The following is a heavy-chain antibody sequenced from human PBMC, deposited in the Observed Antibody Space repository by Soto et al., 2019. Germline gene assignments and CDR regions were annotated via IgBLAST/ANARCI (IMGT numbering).Heavy chain of an antibody. D-gene: IGHD4-17*01. CDR2: IVPILGIP. J-gene: IGHJ4*02. V-gene: IGHV1-69*02. CDR1: GGTFSVYT. CDR3: AAWYGEQSY. Sequence: QVHLVQSGAEVKKPGSSVKVSCKASGGTFSVYTINWVRQAPGQGLEWMGRIVPILGIPKYAQKFQGRVTITADKSTGTPYMELSSLRSEDTAVYYCAAWYGEQSYWGQGTLVTVSS.